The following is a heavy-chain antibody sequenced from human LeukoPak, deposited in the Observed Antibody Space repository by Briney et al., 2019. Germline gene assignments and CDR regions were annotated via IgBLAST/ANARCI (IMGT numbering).Heavy chain of an antibody. D-gene: IGHD6-13*01. CDR3: ATSPDKYSSSWYSGYFDY. J-gene: IGHJ4*02. Sequence: GGSLRLSCVGSGFTFSGYAMHWVRQAPGKGLEWVAVISYDGSNKYYADSVKGRFTISRDNSKNTLYLQMNSLRAEDTAVYYCATSPDKYSSSWYSGYFDYWGQGTLVTVSS. CDR2: ISYDGSNK. CDR1: GFTFSGYA. V-gene: IGHV3-30-3*01.